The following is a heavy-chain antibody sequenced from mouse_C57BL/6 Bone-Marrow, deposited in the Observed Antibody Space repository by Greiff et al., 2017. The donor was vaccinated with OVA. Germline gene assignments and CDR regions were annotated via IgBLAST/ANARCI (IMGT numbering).Heavy chain of an antibody. Sequence: QVQLQQSGPELVKPGASVKLSCKASGYTFTSYDINWVKQRPGQGLEWIGWIYPRDGSTKYNEKFKGKATLTVDTSSSTAYMELHSLTSEDSAVYFCAREDDGYYLYYFDYWGQGTTLTVSS. D-gene: IGHD2-3*01. V-gene: IGHV1-85*01. J-gene: IGHJ2*01. CDR2: IYPRDGST. CDR1: GYTFTSYD. CDR3: AREDDGYYLYYFDY.